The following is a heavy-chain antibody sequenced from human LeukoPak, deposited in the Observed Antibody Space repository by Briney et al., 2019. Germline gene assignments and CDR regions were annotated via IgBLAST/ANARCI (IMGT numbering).Heavy chain of an antibody. CDR3: ARYSYGYRSKYYFDY. CDR2: INHSVST. Sequence: GSLRLSCAASGFTFSSYAMSWVRQAPGKGLEWIGEINHSVSTNYNPSLKSRVTISVDTSKNQFSLKLSSVTAADTAVYYCARYSYGYRSKYYFDYWGQGTLVTVSS. J-gene: IGHJ4*02. V-gene: IGHV4-34*01. CDR1: GFTFSSYA. D-gene: IGHD5-18*01.